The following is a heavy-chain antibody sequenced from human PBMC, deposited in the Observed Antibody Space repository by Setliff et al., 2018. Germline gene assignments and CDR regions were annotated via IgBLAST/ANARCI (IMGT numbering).Heavy chain of an antibody. Sequence: ASVKVSCKASGYTFTAYDIVWVRQATGQGLEWMGWMNPNSGRTGYPQKFQGRVTMTRNTSISTVNMELSSLRSEDTAVYYCARVGFRGVMSAYFDFWGQGTQVTVSS. D-gene: IGHD3-10*01. CDR2: MNPNSGRT. CDR3: ARVGFRGVMSAYFDF. V-gene: IGHV1-8*02. J-gene: IGHJ4*02. CDR1: GYTFTAYD.